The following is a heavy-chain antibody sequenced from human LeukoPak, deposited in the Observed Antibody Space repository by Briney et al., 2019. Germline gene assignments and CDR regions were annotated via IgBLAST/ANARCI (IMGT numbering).Heavy chain of an antibody. D-gene: IGHD2-2*01. CDR2: IKEDGSEK. J-gene: IGHJ6*03. CDR3: ARDSSQLLHRYYYYYYMDV. V-gene: IGHV3-7*01. CDR1: GFSFSSYW. Sequence: PGGSLRLSCAASGFSFSSYWMSWVRQAPGKGLEWVANIKEDGSEKYYVDSVKGRFTISRDNAKNSLWLQMDSLRDEDTAVYFCARDSSQLLHRYYYYYYMDVWGKGTTVTVSS.